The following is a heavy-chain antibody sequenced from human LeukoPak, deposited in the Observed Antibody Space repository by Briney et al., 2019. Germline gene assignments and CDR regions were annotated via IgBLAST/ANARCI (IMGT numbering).Heavy chain of an antibody. J-gene: IGHJ5*02. Sequence: GGSLRLSCAASGFTFGSYAMTWVRQAPGKGLEWVSAISGSGGSTYYADSVKGRFTISRDNSKNTLYLQMNSLRAKDTAVYYCAKDVSWNWFDPWGQGTLVTVSS. V-gene: IGHV3-23*01. CDR3: AKDVSWNWFDP. CDR1: GFTFGSYA. CDR2: ISGSGGST.